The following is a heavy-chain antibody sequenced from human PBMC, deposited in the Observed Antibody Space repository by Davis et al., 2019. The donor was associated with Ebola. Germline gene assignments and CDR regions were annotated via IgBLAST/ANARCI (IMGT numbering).Heavy chain of an antibody. D-gene: IGHD6-13*01. V-gene: IGHV1-18*01. J-gene: IGHJ4*02. CDR3: ARESNAGTGGDY. CDR1: GYTFTSYG. Sequence: ASVKVSCKASGYTFTSYGISWVRQAPGQGLEWTGWISAYNGNTNYAQKLQGRVTITADKSTSTAYMELSSRRSEDTAVYYCARESNAGTGGDYWGQGTLVTVSS. CDR2: ISAYNGNT.